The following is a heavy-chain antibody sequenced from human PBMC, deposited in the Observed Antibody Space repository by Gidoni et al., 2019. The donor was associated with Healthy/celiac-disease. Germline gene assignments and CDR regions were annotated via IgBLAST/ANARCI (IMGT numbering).Heavy chain of an antibody. CDR2: ISGSGGST. V-gene: IGHV3-23*01. J-gene: IGHJ4*02. CDR1: GFTFSSSS. D-gene: IGHD3-22*01. CDR3: ANHPPAYYYDSSGYNLDY. Sequence: EVQLFESGGGLVQPGGSLRLSCASSGFTFSSSSMSWVRQAPGTGLEWVSAISGSGGSTYYADSVKGRFTISRDNSKNTLYLQMNSLRAEDTAVYYCANHPPAYYYDSSGYNLDYWGQGTLVTVSS.